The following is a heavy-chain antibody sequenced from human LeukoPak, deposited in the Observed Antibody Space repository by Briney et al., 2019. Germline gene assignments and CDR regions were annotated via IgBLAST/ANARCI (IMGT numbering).Heavy chain of an antibody. J-gene: IGHJ3*02. CDR1: GASLSSHNW. V-gene: IGHV4-4*02. CDR3: AVGNCPTTSCYPGVAFDI. Sequence: KPSETLSLTCAVSGASLSSHNWWSSWVRRPPGKGLEWIGEMYHSGSTNYNRSLQSRVTISVDTSKNQSSLKLTSVTAADTAVYYCAVGNCPTTSCYPGVAFDIWGQGTMVTVSS. CDR2: MYHSGST. D-gene: IGHD2-2*01.